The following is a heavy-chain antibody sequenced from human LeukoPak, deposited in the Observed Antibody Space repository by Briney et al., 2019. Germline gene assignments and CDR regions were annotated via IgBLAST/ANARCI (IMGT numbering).Heavy chain of an antibody. Sequence: GGSLRLSCAASGFTFSSYAMSWVRQAPGKGLEWVSATIASGGNTYYADSVKGRFTISRDNSKNTLYLQMNSLRAEDTAVYYCAKDARSGWNFDYWGQGTLVTVSS. J-gene: IGHJ4*02. CDR3: AKDARSGWNFDY. CDR1: GFTFSSYA. V-gene: IGHV3-23*01. CDR2: TIASGGNT. D-gene: IGHD6-19*01.